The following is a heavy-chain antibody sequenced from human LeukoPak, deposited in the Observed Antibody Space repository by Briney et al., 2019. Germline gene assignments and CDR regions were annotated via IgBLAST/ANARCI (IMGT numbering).Heavy chain of an antibody. V-gene: IGHV3-23*01. CDR1: GFIFSNYA. D-gene: IGHD2-21*01. CDR3: AKDRTGEKSISGNH. Sequence: GGSLRLSCAASGFIFSNYAMSWVRQAPGKGLEWVSTISNGGGSTYYADSVKGRFTISRDNSKNTLYLQMNSPRAEDTAVYYCAKDRTGEKSISGNHWGQGILVTVSS. CDR2: ISNGGGST. J-gene: IGHJ5*02.